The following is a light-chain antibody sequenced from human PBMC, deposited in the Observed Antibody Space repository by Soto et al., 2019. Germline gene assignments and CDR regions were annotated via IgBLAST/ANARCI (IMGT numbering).Light chain of an antibody. CDR1: SSDLGTFNL. CDR2: EVN. J-gene: IGLJ1*01. Sequence: QSALTQPASVSGSPGQSITISCAGSSSDLGTFNLVSWYQQHPGKALQLLVYEVNGRPSGVSNRFSGSKSVTTASLTISGLQTDDEADYFCCSYAGSNTYVVGTGTKLTVL. CDR3: CSYAGSNTYV. V-gene: IGLV2-23*02.